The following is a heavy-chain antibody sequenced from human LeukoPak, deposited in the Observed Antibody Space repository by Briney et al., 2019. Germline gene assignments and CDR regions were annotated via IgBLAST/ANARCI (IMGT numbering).Heavy chain of an antibody. CDR2: IRGNGITT. D-gene: IGHD1-26*01. CDR3: AKSGSYALN. CDR1: GFTFSHHG. J-gene: IGHJ4*02. Sequence: GGSLRLSCAASGFTFSHHGMNWVRQAPGKGLEWVSGIRGNGITTYYADSVKGRFTISRDNSKNTLYLQMNSLRAEDTAVYYCAKSGSYALNWGQGTLVTVSS. V-gene: IGHV3-NL1*01.